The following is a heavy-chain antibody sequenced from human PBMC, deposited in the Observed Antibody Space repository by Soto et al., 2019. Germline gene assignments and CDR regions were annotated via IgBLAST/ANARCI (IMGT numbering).Heavy chain of an antibody. J-gene: IGHJ4*02. V-gene: IGHV1-3*01. CDR2: INAGKGDT. D-gene: IGHD3-22*01. Sequence: ASVKVSCKASGYIFTNHAIHWVRQAPGQGLEWMGWINAGKGDTKYPQRFQGRVTMTRDTSTSTVYMELSSLRSEDTAVYYCARDFDSSGYYYVYWGQGTLLTVSS. CDR3: ARDFDSSGYYYVY. CDR1: GYIFTNHA.